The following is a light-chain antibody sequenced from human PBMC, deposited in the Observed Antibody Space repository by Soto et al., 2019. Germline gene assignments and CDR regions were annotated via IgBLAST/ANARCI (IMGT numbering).Light chain of an antibody. J-gene: IGLJ1*01. CDR3: QSSDSSLSGFYV. CDR1: SSNIGAGYD. Sequence: QSVLTQPPSLSGAPGQRVTISCTGSSSNIGAGYDVHWYQQLPGTAPKLLIYGNSNRHSGVPDRFSGSKSGTSASLAITGLQAEDEADYYCQSSDSSLSGFYVFGTGTKLTVL. CDR2: GNS. V-gene: IGLV1-40*01.